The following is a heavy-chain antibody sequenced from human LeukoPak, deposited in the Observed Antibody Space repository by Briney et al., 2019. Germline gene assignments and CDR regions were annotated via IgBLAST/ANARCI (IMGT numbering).Heavy chain of an antibody. D-gene: IGHD3-3*01. CDR1: GFTFSSYS. V-gene: IGHV3-21*01. Sequence: GGSLRLPCAASGFTFSSYSMNWVRQAPGKGLEWVSSISSSSSYIYYADSVKGRFTISRDNAKNSLYLQMNSLRAEDTAVYYCARGSEWLLYMDVWGKGTTVTVSS. J-gene: IGHJ6*03. CDR2: ISSSSSYI. CDR3: ARGSEWLLYMDV.